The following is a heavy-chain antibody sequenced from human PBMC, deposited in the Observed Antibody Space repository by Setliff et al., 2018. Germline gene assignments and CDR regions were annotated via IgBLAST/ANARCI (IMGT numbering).Heavy chain of an antibody. Sequence: GGSLRLSCAASGFTFSTYSMHWVRQAPGKGLEWVSSISPSSIYIYYADSVKGRFTISRDNAKNSLYLQMNSLRAEDTAVYYCARSYCGGDCPQDYYYYYMDVWGKGTTVTVSS. D-gene: IGHD2-21*02. CDR1: GFTFSTYS. CDR3: ARSYCGGDCPQDYYYYYMDV. J-gene: IGHJ6*03. V-gene: IGHV3-21*01. CDR2: ISPSSIYI.